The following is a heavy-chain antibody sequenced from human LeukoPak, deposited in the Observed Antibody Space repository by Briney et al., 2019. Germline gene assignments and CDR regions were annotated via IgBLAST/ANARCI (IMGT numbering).Heavy chain of an antibody. CDR3: AKGRYYDSSGPFDY. CDR1: GFTFDDYA. D-gene: IGHD3-22*01. J-gene: IGHJ4*02. CDR2: ISWNSGSI. Sequence: TGGSLRLSCAASGFTFDDYAMHWVRQAPGKGLEWVSGISWNSGSIGYADSVKGRFTISRDNAKNSLYLQMNSLRAEDMALYYCAKGRYYDSSGPFDYWGQGTLVTVSS. V-gene: IGHV3-9*03.